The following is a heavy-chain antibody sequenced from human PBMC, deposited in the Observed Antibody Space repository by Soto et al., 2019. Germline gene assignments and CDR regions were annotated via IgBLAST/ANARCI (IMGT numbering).Heavy chain of an antibody. Sequence: EVQLVESGGGLVKPGGSLRLSCAASGFTFSSYSMNWVRQAPGKGLEWVSSISSSSSYIYYADSVKGRFTISRDNAKNSLYLQMNSLRAEDTAVYYCARDLGRGGSSPSGFHGWGQGTLVTVSS. CDR2: ISSSSSYI. D-gene: IGHD2-15*01. V-gene: IGHV3-21*01. CDR3: ARDLGRGGSSPSGFHG. CDR1: GFTFSSYS. J-gene: IGHJ4*02.